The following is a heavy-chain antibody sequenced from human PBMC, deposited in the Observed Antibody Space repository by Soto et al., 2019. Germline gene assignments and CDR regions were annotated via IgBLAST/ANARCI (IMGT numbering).Heavy chain of an antibody. CDR1: GFSLSTSGVG. J-gene: IGHJ5*02. Sequence: QITLKESGPTMVKPTQTLTLTCTFSGFSLSTSGVGVGWIRQPPGKALEWLALIYWDDDKRYSPSLKSRLTIPKDTSKNQVVLTMTNMDPVDTATYYCAHLEGYWRTRPHNWAHNWFDPGGQGTLVTVSS. CDR3: AHLEGYWRTRPHNWAHNWFDP. D-gene: IGHD6-13*01. V-gene: IGHV2-5*02. CDR2: IYWDDDK.